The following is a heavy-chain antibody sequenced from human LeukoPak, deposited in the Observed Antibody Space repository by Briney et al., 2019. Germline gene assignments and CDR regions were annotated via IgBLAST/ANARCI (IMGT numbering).Heavy chain of an antibody. CDR1: GYTFTGYY. Sequence: GASVKVSCKASGYTFTGYYMHWVRQAPGQGLEWMGWINPNSGGTNYAQKFQGRVTMTRDTSISTAYMELSRLRSDDTAVDYCARAEDIVVVVAATGAFDYWGQGTLVTVSS. CDR2: INPNSGGT. D-gene: IGHD2-15*01. CDR3: ARAEDIVVVVAATGAFDY. V-gene: IGHV1-2*02. J-gene: IGHJ4*02.